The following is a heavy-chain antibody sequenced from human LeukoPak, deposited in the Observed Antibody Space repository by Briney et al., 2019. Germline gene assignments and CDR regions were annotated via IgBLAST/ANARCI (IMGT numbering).Heavy chain of an antibody. D-gene: IGHD5-18*01. V-gene: IGHV4-34*01. CDR2: INHSGST. CDR3: ARARGGYGDY. Sequence: NTSETLSLTCAVYGGSFSGYYWSWIRQPPGKGLEWIGEINHSGSTNYNPSLKSRVTISVDTSKNQFSLKLSSVTAADTAVYYCARARGGYGDYWGQGTLVTVSS. CDR1: GGSFSGYY. J-gene: IGHJ4*02.